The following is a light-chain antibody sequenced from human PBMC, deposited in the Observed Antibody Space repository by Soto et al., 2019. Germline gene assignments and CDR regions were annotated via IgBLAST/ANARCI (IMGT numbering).Light chain of an antibody. CDR2: GAS. CDR3: QQYGNLPLT. CDR1: QSVSSY. J-gene: IGKJ4*01. Sequence: EFVLTQSPATLSLSPGERTTLSCRASQSVSSYLAWYQQKPGQAPRLLIYGASSRATGVPDRFSGSGSGTDFTLTISRLEPEDFAVYYCQQYGNLPLTFGGGTKVDIK. V-gene: IGKV3-20*01.